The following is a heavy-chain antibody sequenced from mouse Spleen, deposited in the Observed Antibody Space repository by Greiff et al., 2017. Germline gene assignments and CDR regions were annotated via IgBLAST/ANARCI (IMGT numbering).Heavy chain of an antibody. CDR3: ARERDY. CDR1: GYTFTSYD. J-gene: IGHJ2*01. V-gene: IGHV1-85*01. Sequence: QVHVKQSGPELVKPGASVKLSCKASGYTFTSYDINWVKQRPGQGLEWIGWIYPRDGSTKYNEKFKSKATLTVDKSSSTAYMQLSSLTSEDSAVYYCARERDYWGQGTTLTVSS. CDR2: IYPRDGST.